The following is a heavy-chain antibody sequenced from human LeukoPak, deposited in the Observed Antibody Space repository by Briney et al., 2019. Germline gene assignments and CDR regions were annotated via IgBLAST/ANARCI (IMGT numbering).Heavy chain of an antibody. D-gene: IGHD3-10*01. J-gene: IGHJ4*02. Sequence: SVKVSCKASGGTFSSYAISWVRQAPGQGLEWMGGIIPIFGTANYAQKFQGRVTITADKSTSTACMELSSLRSEDTAVYYCARDQYYGSGSYYNGGDYWGQGTLVTVSS. CDR3: ARDQYYGSGSYYNGGDY. CDR1: GGTFSSYA. CDR2: IIPIFGTA. V-gene: IGHV1-69*06.